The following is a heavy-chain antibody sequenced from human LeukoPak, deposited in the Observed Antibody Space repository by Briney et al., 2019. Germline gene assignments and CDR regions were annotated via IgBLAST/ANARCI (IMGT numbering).Heavy chain of an antibody. Sequence: STNYADSVRGRFTISRDNAKNTLYLQMNSLRAEDTAVYYCARGCSSTSCYERNNWFDPWGQGTLVTVSS. CDR3: ARGCSSTSCYERNNWFDP. V-gene: IGHV3-74*01. CDR2: ST. J-gene: IGHJ5*02. D-gene: IGHD2-2*01.